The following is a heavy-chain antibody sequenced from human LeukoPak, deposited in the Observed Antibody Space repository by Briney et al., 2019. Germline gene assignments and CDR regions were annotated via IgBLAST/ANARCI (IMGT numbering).Heavy chain of an antibody. V-gene: IGHV3-74*01. Sequence: GGSLRLSCAASGFPFNSYLMHWVRQVPGKGLVWVSRIKSDGMTTNYADSVKGRFTISRDNAKNTLYLQMNSLRAEDTAVYYCARVGAVAGTLDSWGQGTQVTVSS. D-gene: IGHD6-19*01. CDR2: IKSDGMTT. J-gene: IGHJ4*02. CDR3: ARVGAVAGTLDS. CDR1: GFPFNSYL.